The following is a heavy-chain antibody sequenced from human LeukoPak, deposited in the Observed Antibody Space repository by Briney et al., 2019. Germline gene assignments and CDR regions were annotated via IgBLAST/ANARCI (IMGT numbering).Heavy chain of an antibody. D-gene: IGHD1-1*01. CDR2: ISGYNGHT. CDR3: ARENERKLNPDGNGRRRRLFDY. Sequence: GASVKVSCKASGYIFTNYYIIWVRQAPGQGLDWMGWISGYNGHTNYAQKFQGRVTMTIDTSTSTAYMELRSLRSDDTAVYYCARENERKLNPDGNGRRRRLFDYWGQGTLVTVSS. J-gene: IGHJ4*02. CDR1: GYIFTNYY. V-gene: IGHV1-18*01.